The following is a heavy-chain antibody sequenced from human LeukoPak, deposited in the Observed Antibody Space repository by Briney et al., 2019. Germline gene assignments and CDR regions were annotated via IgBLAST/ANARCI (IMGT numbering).Heavy chain of an antibody. J-gene: IGHJ6*03. CDR1: GFTFGTYG. Sequence: PGRPLRLSCAASGFTFGTYGMHWVRQAPGKGLEWVAVIWHDGSNEHYADSVRGRFTFSRDNPKNTLYLQINSLRAEDTAVYYCAKDRQQLVYYMDVWGKGTTVTVSS. CDR2: IWHDGSNE. CDR3: AKDRQQLVYYMDV. D-gene: IGHD6-13*01. V-gene: IGHV3-33*06.